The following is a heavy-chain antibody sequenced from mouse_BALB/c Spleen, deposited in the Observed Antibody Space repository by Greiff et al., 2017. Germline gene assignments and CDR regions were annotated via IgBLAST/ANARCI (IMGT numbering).Heavy chain of an antibody. D-gene: IGHD2-14*01. J-gene: IGHJ2*01. CDR3: ARKYRYDNFDY. CDR1: GYTFSSYW. V-gene: IGHV1-9*01. Sequence: VQLQQSGAELMKPGASVKISCKATGYTFSSYWIEWVKQRPGHGLEWIGEILPGSGSTNYNEKFKGKATFTADTSSNTAYMQLSSLTSEDSAVYYCARKYRYDNFDYWGQGTTLTVSS. CDR2: ILPGSGST.